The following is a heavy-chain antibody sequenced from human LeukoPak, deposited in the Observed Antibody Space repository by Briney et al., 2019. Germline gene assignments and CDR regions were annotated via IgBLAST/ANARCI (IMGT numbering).Heavy chain of an antibody. CDR2: ISFDESNK. J-gene: IGHJ3*02. Sequence: TGGSLRLSCAASGFTFGSYAMPWVRQAPGKGLEWVALISFDESNKYYADSVKGRFTISRDNYKNTLYLQMNSLRAEDTAVYYCATELRIAATGYLFAFDIWGQGTMVTVSS. CDR3: ATELRIAATGYLFAFDI. D-gene: IGHD6-13*01. V-gene: IGHV3-30*03. CDR1: GFTFGSYA.